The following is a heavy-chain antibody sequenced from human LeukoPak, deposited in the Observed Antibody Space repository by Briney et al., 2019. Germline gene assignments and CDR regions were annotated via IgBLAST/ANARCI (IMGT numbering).Heavy chain of an antibody. CDR2: IAHDGVAK. CDR1: GFSFSTYG. J-gene: IGHJ4*02. V-gene: IGHV3-30*18. D-gene: IGHD4-17*01. Sequence: PGMSLGLSCAASGFSFSTYGMQWVRRAPGKGLEWVAVIAHDGVAKRYADSVKGRFTISRDNSKTTLYLQMDNLRSEDTAVYYCAKEFGDYQGFDYWGQGTLVTVSS. CDR3: AKEFGDYQGFDY.